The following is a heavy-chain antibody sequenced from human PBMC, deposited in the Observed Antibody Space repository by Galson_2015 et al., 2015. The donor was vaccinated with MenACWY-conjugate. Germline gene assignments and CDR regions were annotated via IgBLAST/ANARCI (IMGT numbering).Heavy chain of an antibody. D-gene: IGHD3-9*01. CDR1: GFTFYNYG. V-gene: IGHV3-30*02. CDR3: AKIRYFDWLFNYYYYMDV. CDR2: ERYDGSER. Sequence: SLRLSCAASGFTFYNYGIHWVRQAPGKGLEWVAFERYDGSERYYADSVKGRFTISRDNFKNTLYLQMNSLRAEDTAVYYCAKIRYFDWLFNYYYYMDVWGKGTTVTVSS. J-gene: IGHJ6*03.